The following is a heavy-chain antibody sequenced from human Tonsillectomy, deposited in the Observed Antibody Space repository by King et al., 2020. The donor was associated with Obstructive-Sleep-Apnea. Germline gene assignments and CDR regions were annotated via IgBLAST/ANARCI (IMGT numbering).Heavy chain of an antibody. CDR1: GFAFSDYI. V-gene: IGHV3-30*04. CDR2: ISSDGTYE. J-gene: IGHJ3*02. D-gene: IGHD5-24*01. CDR3: VREGRGAFDI. Sequence: VQLVESGGGVVQPGRSLRLSCAASGFAFSDYILHWVRQAPGKGLAWVAWISSDGTYEYHSDSVKGRLTISRDNSRNTLYLQMNSLRAEDTAVYYCVREGRGAFDIWGQGTTVIVSS.